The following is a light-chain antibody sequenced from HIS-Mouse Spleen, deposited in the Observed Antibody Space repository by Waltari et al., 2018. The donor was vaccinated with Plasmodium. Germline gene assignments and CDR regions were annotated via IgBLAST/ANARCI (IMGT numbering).Light chain of an antibody. J-gene: IGLJ2*01. V-gene: IGLV3-1*01. CDR2: QDS. Sequence: SYKLTQPPSVSVSPGQTATITSSGDKLGDKYACWYQQKPGNSPVLGIYQDSKRPSGIPERFSGSTSGNTATLTISGTQAMDEADYYCQACDSSTVVFGGGTKLTVL. CDR1: KLGDKY. CDR3: QACDSSTVV.